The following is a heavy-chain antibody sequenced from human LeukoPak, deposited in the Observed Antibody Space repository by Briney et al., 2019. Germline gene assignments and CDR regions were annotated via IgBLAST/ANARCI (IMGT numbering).Heavy chain of an antibody. CDR1: GGTFSSSA. CDR3: ARDQGLTAPPPYGLDV. D-gene: IGHD4/OR15-4a*01. V-gene: IGHV1-69*04. J-gene: IGHJ6*02. Sequence: GASVNVSCKTSGGTFSSSAITWVRQAPGQGLEWMGRIIPVLNITSYAQKFQGRVTITADTSTSTVYMELSSLRSEETAAYYCARDQGLTAPPPYGLDVWGQGTTVIVSS. CDR2: IIPVLNIT.